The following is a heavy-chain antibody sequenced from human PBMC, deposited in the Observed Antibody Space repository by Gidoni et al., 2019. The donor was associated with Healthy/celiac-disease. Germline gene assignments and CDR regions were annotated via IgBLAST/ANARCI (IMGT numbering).Heavy chain of an antibody. Sequence: EVQLVESGGGLVQPGGSLRLSCAASGFTFSSYSMNWVRQAPGKGLEWVSYISSSSSTIYYADSVKGRFTISRDNAKNSLYLQMNSLRDEDTAVYYCARAYYDYVWGSYRLFDYWGQGTLVTVSS. J-gene: IGHJ4*02. CDR1: GFTFSSYS. CDR3: ARAYYDYVWGSYRLFDY. CDR2: ISSSSSTI. D-gene: IGHD3-16*02. V-gene: IGHV3-48*02.